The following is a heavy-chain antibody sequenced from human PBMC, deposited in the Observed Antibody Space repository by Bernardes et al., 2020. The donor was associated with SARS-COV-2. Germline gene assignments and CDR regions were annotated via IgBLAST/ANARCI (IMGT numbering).Heavy chain of an antibody. V-gene: IGHV4-34*01. CDR2: INHSGST. J-gene: IGHJ4*02. CDR1: GGWFRGYY. D-gene: IGHD3-3*01. CDR3: ARGGLWSGWENYFDY. Sequence: SETLSLTCAVYGGWFRGYYWSWIRKPPGKGLEWIGEINHSGSTNYNPSLKSRVTISVDTPKNQFSLKMSSVTAADAAVYYCARGGLWSGWENYFDYWGQGTLVTVSS.